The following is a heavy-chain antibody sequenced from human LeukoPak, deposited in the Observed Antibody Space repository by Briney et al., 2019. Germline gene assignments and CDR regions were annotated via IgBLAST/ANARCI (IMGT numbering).Heavy chain of an antibody. J-gene: IGHJ4*02. CDR3: ATFSSGSYRDLDY. CDR1: GGTFSSYA. CDR2: FDPEDGET. V-gene: IGHV1-24*01. D-gene: IGHD1-26*01. Sequence: GSSVKVSCKASGGTFSSYAISWVRQAPGKGLEWMGGFDPEDGETIYAQKFQGRVTMTEDTSTDTAYMELSSLRSEDTAVYYCATFSSGSYRDLDYWGQGTLVTVSS.